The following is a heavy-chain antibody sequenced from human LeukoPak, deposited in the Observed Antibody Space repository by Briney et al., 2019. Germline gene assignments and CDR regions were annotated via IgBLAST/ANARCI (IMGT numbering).Heavy chain of an antibody. CDR2: IYPSDSDT. V-gene: IGHV5-51*01. CDR1: GYNFTTYW. D-gene: IGHD4-17*01. CDR3: ARGGLATLTNAAFDV. Sequence: GESLKISCQVSGYNFTTYWIGWVRQMPGRGLEWMGIIYPSDSDTRYSPSFQGQVTISADKSITSAYLQWSSLKASDTAIYYCARGGLATLTNAAFDVWGQGTMVTVSP. J-gene: IGHJ3*01.